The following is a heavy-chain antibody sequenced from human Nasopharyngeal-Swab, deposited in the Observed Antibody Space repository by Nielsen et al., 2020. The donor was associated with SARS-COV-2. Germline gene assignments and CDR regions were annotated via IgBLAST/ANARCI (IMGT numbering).Heavy chain of an antibody. CDR1: GFTFSSYA. Sequence: GESLKISCAASGFTFSSYAMHWVRQAPGKGLEWVAVISYDGSNKYYADSVKGRFTISRDNSKNTLYLQMNSLRAEDTAVYYCAKDRDTAMGYYFDYWGQGTLVTVSS. J-gene: IGHJ4*02. V-gene: IGHV3-30*04. D-gene: IGHD5-18*01. CDR2: ISYDGSNK. CDR3: AKDRDTAMGYYFDY.